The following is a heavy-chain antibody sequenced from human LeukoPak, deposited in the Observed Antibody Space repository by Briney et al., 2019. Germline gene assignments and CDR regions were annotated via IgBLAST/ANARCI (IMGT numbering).Heavy chain of an antibody. D-gene: IGHD3-16*01. J-gene: IGHJ4*02. CDR2: IYSGGST. V-gene: IGHV3-66*02. CDR1: GFTFSSYS. Sequence: GSLRLSCAASGFTFSSYSMNWVRQAPGKGLEWVSVIYSGGSTYYADSVKGRFTISRDNSKNTLYLQMNSLRAEDTAVYYCARDGWGYDYWGQGTLVTVSS. CDR3: ARDGWGYDY.